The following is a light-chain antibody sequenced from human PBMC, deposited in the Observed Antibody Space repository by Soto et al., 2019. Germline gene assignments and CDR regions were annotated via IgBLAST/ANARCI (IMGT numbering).Light chain of an antibody. CDR2: DVR. CDR1: SSDVGAFNF. Sequence: QSALTQPASVSGSPGQSITMSCTGTSSDVGAFNFVSWYQQHPGKAPKLIIYDVRHRPSGVSDRFSGSKSGNTASLTIYGLQAEDEADYYCTSHTTTSPPVLFGGGTQLTVL. V-gene: IGLV2-14*03. J-gene: IGLJ2*01. CDR3: TSHTTTSPPVL.